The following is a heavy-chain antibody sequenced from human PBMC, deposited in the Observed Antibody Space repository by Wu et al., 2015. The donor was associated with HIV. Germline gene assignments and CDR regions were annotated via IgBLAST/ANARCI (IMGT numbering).Heavy chain of an antibody. Sequence: QVQLVQSGAEVKKPGASVKVSCKASGYTFTGYYMHWVRQAPGQGLEWMGWISAYKGNTNYAQKFQARVIMTTDTSTGTAYMELRSLRSDDTALYFCARGHYYDTTSSPSYWGQGTLVTVSS. CDR1: GYTFTGYY. CDR2: ISAYKGNT. CDR3: ARGHYYDTTSSPSY. D-gene: IGHD3-22*01. V-gene: IGHV1-18*04. J-gene: IGHJ4*02.